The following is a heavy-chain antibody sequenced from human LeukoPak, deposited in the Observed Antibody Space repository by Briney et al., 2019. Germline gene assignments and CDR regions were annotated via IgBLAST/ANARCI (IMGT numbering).Heavy chain of an antibody. CDR1: GLSFSSYA. CDR3: ATTRSGSYWQFDY. V-gene: IGHV3-23*01. J-gene: IGHJ4*02. Sequence: GGSLRLSCATSGLSFSSYAMSWVRQAPGKGLEWVSAMSSSDDGRYYAASVRGRFTISRDTSRSTLYLQMNSLRAEDTAVYYCATTRSGSYWQFDYWGQGTLVTVSS. CDR2: MSSSDDGR. D-gene: IGHD1-26*01.